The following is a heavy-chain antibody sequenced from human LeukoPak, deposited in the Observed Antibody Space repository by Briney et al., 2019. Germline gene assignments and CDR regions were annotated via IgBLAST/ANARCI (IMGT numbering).Heavy chain of an antibody. V-gene: IGHV3-23*01. CDR3: ANYGRHFAS. CDR1: GFTFNNYA. Sequence: GGSLRLSCAVSGFTFNNYAMSWVRQAPGKGLEWVSLVSSSGDKTYYPESVKGRFTISRDNSKNTLYLQMNSLRAEDTAVYYCANYGRHFASWGQGTLVTVSP. D-gene: IGHD4-17*01. CDR2: VSSSGDKT. J-gene: IGHJ4*02.